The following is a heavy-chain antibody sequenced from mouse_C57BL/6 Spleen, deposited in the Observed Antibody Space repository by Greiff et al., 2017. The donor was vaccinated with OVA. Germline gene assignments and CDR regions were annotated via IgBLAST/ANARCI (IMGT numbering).Heavy chain of an antibody. Sequence: QVQLQQSGAELVRPGASVTLSCKASGYTFTDYEMHWVKQTPVHGLEWIGAIDPETGGTAYNQKFKGQAILTADKSSSTAYMELRSLTSEDSAVYYCTRWGLLLDWGQGTTLTVSS. CDR3: TRWGLLLD. J-gene: IGHJ2*01. CDR2: IDPETGGT. D-gene: IGHD2-3*01. CDR1: GYTFTDYE. V-gene: IGHV1-15*01.